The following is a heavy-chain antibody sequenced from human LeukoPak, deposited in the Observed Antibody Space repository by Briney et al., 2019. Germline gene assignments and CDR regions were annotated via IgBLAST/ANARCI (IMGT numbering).Heavy chain of an antibody. CDR2: INPTGTTT. D-gene: IGHD3-10*01. J-gene: IGHJ5*02. CDR3: ARDNSVGDIAWWFDP. V-gene: IGHV1-46*01. Sequence: ASLKVSCKASGYTFINNWMHWVRQAPGQGLEWVGLINPTGTTTLYPQKFQGRVTLTRDMSTSTDYMELRSLKSEDTAVYYCARDNSVGDIAWWFDPWGQGTLVTVSS. CDR1: GYTFINNW.